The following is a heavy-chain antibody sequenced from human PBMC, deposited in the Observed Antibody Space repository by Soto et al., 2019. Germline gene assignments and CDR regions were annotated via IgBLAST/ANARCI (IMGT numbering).Heavy chain of an antibody. D-gene: IGHD1-26*01. Sequence: ASVKVSCKASGYTFTAYSIHWLRQAPGPGLEWMGWINPKDGDTNYAQKFQDRVTMNSDTSISTVSMDLSRLTYDDTAVYFCARDSYSGSYVHWGQGTLVTVSS. CDR1: GYTFTAYS. J-gene: IGHJ4*02. CDR2: INPKDGDT. CDR3: ARDSYSGSYVH. V-gene: IGHV1-2*02.